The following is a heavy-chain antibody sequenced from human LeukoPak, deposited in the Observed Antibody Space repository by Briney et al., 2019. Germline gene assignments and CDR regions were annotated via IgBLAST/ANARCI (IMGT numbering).Heavy chain of an antibody. CDR3: GQQLDYYYGMDV. D-gene: IGHD6-13*01. CDR1: GYTFTSYY. Sequence: ASVTVSFKASGYTFTSYYMHWVRQAPGQGLEWMGIINPSGGSTSYAQKFQGRVTMTRDTSTSTVYMELSSLRSEDTAVYYCGQQLDYYYGMDVWGQGTTVTVSS. J-gene: IGHJ6*02. V-gene: IGHV1-46*01. CDR2: INPSGGST.